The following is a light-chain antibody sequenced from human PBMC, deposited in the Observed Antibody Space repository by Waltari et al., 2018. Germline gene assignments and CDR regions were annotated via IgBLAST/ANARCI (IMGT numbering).Light chain of an antibody. J-gene: IGKJ1*01. Sequence: SCRASQRVGRSLGWYQHKHGQAPRLLIYDASTRATGTPDRFSGGGSGTDFSLTISRLEPEDFAVYYCQMYVRLPVTFGQGTKVEI. V-gene: IGKV3-20*01. CDR3: QMYVRLPVT. CDR1: QRVGRS. CDR2: DAS.